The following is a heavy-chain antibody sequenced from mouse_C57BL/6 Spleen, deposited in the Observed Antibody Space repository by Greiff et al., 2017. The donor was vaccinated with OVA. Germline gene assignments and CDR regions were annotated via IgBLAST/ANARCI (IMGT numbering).Heavy chain of an antibody. V-gene: IGHV1-82*01. D-gene: IGHD2-4*01. Sequence: QVQLQQSGPELVKPGASVKISCKASGYAFSSSWMNWVKQRPGKGLEWIGRIYPGDGDTNYNGKFKGKATLTAAKSSNTAYMQLSSLTSEDSAVYCCARSVIYYDYDGDVYYAMDYWGQGTSVTVSS. CDR2: IYPGDGDT. J-gene: IGHJ4*01. CDR1: GYAFSSSW. CDR3: ARSVIYYDYDGDVYYAMDY.